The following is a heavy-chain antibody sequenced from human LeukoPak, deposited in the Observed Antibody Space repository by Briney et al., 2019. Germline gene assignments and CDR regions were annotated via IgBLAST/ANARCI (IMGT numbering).Heavy chain of an antibody. CDR2: IYYSGST. J-gene: IGHJ5*02. D-gene: IGHD5-18*01. Sequence: SETVSLTCTVSGGSISSGDYYWSWIRQPPGKGLEWIGYIYYSGSTYYNPSLKSRVTISVDTSKNQFSLKLSSVTAADTAVYYCARVGSARYMFWFDPWGQGTLVTVSS. V-gene: IGHV4-30-4*01. CDR1: GGSISSGDYY. CDR3: ARVGSARYMFWFDP.